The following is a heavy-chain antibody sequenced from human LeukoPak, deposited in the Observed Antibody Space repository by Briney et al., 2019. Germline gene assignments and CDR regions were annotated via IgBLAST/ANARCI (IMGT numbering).Heavy chain of an antibody. CDR1: GASINNYY. CDR3: ARSVRRLYGSGRSNWFDP. J-gene: IGHJ5*02. Sequence: SETLSLTCAFSGASINNYYWSWIRQPAGKGLEWIGHMYTSGTTNYNPSLKSRVTMSVDTSKNQFSLKLSSVTAADTAVYYCARSVRRLYGSGRSNWFDPWGQGTLVTVSS. CDR2: MYTSGTT. D-gene: IGHD3-10*01. V-gene: IGHV4-4*07.